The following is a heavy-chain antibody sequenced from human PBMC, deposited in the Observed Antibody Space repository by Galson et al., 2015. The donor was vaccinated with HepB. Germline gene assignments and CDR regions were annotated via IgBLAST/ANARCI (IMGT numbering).Heavy chain of an antibody. Sequence: SLRLSCAASEFTLSTYGMHWVRQAPGKGLEWVAVIWFDGSNKYYADSVKGRFTISRDNSKNTPYLQMNSLRAEDTAVYYCARGYYDSYYYYGMDVWGQGTTVTVSS. CDR3: ARGYYDSYYYYGMDV. CDR2: IWFDGSNK. CDR1: EFTLSTYG. J-gene: IGHJ6*02. D-gene: IGHD3-22*01. V-gene: IGHV3-33*01.